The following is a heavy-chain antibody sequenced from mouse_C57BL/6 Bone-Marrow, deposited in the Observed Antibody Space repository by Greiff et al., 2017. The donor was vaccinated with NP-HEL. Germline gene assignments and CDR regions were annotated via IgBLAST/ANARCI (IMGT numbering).Heavy chain of an antibody. D-gene: IGHD2-3*01. J-gene: IGHJ1*03. V-gene: IGHV1-54*01. CDR3: ARAVVTTPYWYFDV. Sequence: QVQLQQSGAELVRPGTSVKVSCKASGYAFTNYLIEWVKQRPGQGLEWIGVINPGSGGTNYNEKFKGKATLTADKSSSTAYMQLSSLTSEDSAVYFCARAVVTTPYWYFDVWGTGTTVTVSS. CDR2: INPGSGGT. CDR1: GYAFTNYL.